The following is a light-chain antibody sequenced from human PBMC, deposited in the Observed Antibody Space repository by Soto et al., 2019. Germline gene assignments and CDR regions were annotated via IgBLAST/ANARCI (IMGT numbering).Light chain of an antibody. Sequence: DIQMTQSPSSLSPSVGDKVTITCRASQSISTYLNWYQQKPGEAPKLLIYGASSLQSGVPSRFSGHGSGTDFTLTITSLQPEDFTTYYCQQSYTTPWTFGQGTNVEIK. CDR2: GAS. J-gene: IGKJ1*01. CDR1: QSISTY. CDR3: QQSYTTPWT. V-gene: IGKV1-39*01.